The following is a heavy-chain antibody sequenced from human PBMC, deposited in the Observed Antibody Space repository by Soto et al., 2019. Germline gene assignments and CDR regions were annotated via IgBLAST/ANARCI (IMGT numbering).Heavy chain of an antibody. V-gene: IGHV3-30*18. CDR2: ISYDGSNK. CDR1: GFTFSSYG. J-gene: IGHJ4*02. D-gene: IGHD5-18*01. Sequence: GGSLRLSCAASGFTFSSYGMHWVRQAQGKGLEWVAVISYDGSNKYYADSVKGRFTISRDNSKNTLYLQMNSLRAEDTAVYYCAKDWVPQSLDTAPDCWGQGTLVTVSS. CDR3: AKDWVPQSLDTAPDC.